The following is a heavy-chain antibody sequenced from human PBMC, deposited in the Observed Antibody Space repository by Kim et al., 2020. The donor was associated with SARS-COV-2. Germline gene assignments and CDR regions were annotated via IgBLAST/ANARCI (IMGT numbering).Heavy chain of an antibody. CDR2: INHSGST. J-gene: IGHJ4*02. D-gene: IGHD2-21*01. CDR3: ARGKIVAGHYFDY. Sequence: SETLSLTCAVYGGSFSGYYWSWIRQPPGKGLEWIGEINHSGSTNYNPSLKSRVTISVDTSKNQFSLKLSSVTAADTAVYYCARGKIVAGHYFDYWGQGTLVTVSS. V-gene: IGHV4-34*01. CDR1: GGSFSGYY.